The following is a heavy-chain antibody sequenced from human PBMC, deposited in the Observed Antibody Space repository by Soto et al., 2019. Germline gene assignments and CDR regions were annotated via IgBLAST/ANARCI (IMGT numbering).Heavy chain of an antibody. D-gene: IGHD2-15*01. J-gene: IGHJ6*02. CDR2: IDTTGSTT. CDR1: EFSFSTYW. V-gene: IGHV3-74*01. Sequence: VQLVESRGGLVQPGGSLRLSCVASEFSFSTYWMHWVRQAPGKGLMWVARIDTTGSTTTYADSVQGRFTISRDNAKNTMYLQMNSVRDDDTAIYFCASVSAAQYYYGMDAWGQGTKVTVS. CDR3: ASVSAAQYYYGMDA.